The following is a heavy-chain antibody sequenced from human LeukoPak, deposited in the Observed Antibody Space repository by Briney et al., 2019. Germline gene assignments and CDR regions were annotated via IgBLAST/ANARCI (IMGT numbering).Heavy chain of an antibody. Sequence: PGGSLKLSCAASGFTFSGSAMHWVRQASGKGLEWVGRIRSKANSYATACAASVKGRFTISRDDSKNTAYLQMNSLKTEDTAVYYCTRSGSYSDDWGQGTLVTVSS. CDR2: IRSKANSYAT. CDR3: TRSGSYSDD. V-gene: IGHV3-73*01. CDR1: GFTFSGSA. D-gene: IGHD1-26*01. J-gene: IGHJ4*02.